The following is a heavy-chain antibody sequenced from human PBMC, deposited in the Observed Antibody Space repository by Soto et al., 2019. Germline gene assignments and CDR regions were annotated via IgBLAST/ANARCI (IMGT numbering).Heavy chain of an antibody. CDR3: ARERCSSTSCYLYYYYMDV. CDR2: IIPILGIA. CDR1: GGTFSSYT. V-gene: IGHV1-69*08. J-gene: IGHJ6*03. D-gene: IGHD2-2*01. Sequence: QVQLVQSGAEVKKPGSSVKVSCKASGGTFSSYTISWVRQAPGQGLEWMGRIIPILGIANCAQKFQGRVTITADKSTSTAYMELSSLRSEDTAVYYCARERCSSTSCYLYYYYMDVWGKGTTVTVSS.